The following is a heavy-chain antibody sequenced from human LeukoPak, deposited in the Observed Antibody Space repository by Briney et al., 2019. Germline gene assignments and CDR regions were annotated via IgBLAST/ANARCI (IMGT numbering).Heavy chain of an antibody. CDR1: GFTFSSYS. Sequence: PGGSLRLSCAASGFTFSSYSMNWVRQAPGKGLEWVSAISGSGASTYYADSVKGRFTISRDNSKNTLYLQMNSLRAEDTAVYYCAKRTDYGGNSATRYYYGMDVWGQGTTVTVSS. CDR3: AKRTDYGGNSATRYYYGMDV. V-gene: IGHV3-23*01. CDR2: ISGSGAST. D-gene: IGHD4-23*01. J-gene: IGHJ6*02.